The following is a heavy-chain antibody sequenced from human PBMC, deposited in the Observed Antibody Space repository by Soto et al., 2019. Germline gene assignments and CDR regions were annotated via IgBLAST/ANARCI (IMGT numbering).Heavy chain of an antibody. CDR3: AKEGPLPIDAFEI. V-gene: IGHV3-33*06. CDR1: GFTFSSYG. CDR2: IWYDGSNK. J-gene: IGHJ3*02. Sequence: GGSLRLSCAASGFTFSSYGMHWVRQAPGKGLEWVAVIWYDGSNKYYADSVKGRFTISRDNSKNTLYLQMNSLSAEDTAVYYCAKEGPLPIDAFEIWGRGTMVIVSS.